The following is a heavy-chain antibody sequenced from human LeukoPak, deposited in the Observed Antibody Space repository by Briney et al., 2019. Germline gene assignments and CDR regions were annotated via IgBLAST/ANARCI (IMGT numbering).Heavy chain of an antibody. J-gene: IGHJ4*02. D-gene: IGHD5-24*01. Sequence: GRSLRLSCAASGFTFSSYGMHWVRQAPGKGLEWVSAISGTSGRTYYADSVKGRFTISRDNSKNTLYLQMNSLRAEDTAVYYCARGAGYNYPYYFDYWGQGTLVTVSS. CDR3: ARGAGYNYPYYFDY. CDR1: GFTFSSYG. V-gene: IGHV3-23*01. CDR2: ISGTSGRT.